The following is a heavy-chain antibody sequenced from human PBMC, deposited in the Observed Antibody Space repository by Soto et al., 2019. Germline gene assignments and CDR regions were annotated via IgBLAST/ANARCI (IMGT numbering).Heavy chain of an antibody. V-gene: IGHV1-2*04. J-gene: IGHJ6*02. CDR1: GYTFTGYY. D-gene: IGHD3-3*01. CDR3: ARGSGRTTIFGVVITPDYYYYGMDV. Sequence: GASVKVSCKASGYTFTGYYMHWVRQAPGQGLEWMGWINPNSGGTNYAQKFRGWVTMTRDTSISTAYMELSRLRSDDTAVYYCARGSGRTTIFGVVITPDYYYYGMDVWGQGTTVTVSS. CDR2: INPNSGGT.